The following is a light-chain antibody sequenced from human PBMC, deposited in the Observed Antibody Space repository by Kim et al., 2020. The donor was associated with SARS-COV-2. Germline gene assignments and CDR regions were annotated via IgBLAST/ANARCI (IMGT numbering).Light chain of an antibody. CDR3: NSRDSSGNHQV. CDR2: GKN. Sequence: ALRQTVRITCQRDSLRGYYASWYQQKPGQAPVLVIYGKNNRPSGIPDRFSGSSSGNTASLTITGAQAEDEADYYCNSRDSSGNHQVFGTGTKVTVL. CDR1: SLRGYY. J-gene: IGLJ1*01. V-gene: IGLV3-19*01.